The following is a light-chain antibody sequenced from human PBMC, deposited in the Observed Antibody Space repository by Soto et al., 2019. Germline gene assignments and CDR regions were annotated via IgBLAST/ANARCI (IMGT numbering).Light chain of an antibody. J-gene: IGLJ2*01. CDR1: SSDVGGYNY. V-gene: IGLV2-14*03. CDR2: DVN. CDR3: SSYTTSNTVV. Sequence: QSVLTQPTSVSGSPGQSITISCTGTSSDVGGYNYVSWYQQHPGKTPKVMIYDVNNRPSGVSDRFSGSKSGNTASLTISGLQAEDEADYYCSSYTTSNTVVFGGGTKVTVL.